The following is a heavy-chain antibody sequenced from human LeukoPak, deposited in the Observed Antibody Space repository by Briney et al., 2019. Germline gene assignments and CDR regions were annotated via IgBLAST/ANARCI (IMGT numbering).Heavy chain of an antibody. CDR1: GFTFSTYN. D-gene: IGHD1-26*01. Sequence: PGGSLRLSCAASGFTFSTYNMNWVRQAPGEGLEWVSSISSSSNYIYYADSVKGRFTISRDNAKNSLYLRMNSLRAEDTDVYYCARDVGASAPDAFDIWGQGTMVTVSS. CDR2: ISSSSNYI. CDR3: ARDVGASAPDAFDI. V-gene: IGHV3-21*01. J-gene: IGHJ3*02.